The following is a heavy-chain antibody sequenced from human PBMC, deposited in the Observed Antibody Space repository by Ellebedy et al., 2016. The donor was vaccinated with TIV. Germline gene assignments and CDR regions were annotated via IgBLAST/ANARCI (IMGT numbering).Heavy chain of an antibody. V-gene: IGHV4-61*02. J-gene: IGHJ4*02. CDR2: IYTSGST. Sequence: SETLSLXXTVSGGSISSGSYYWSWIRQPAGKGLEWIGRIYTSGSTNYNPSLKSRVTMSVDTSKNQFSLKLSSVTAADTAVYYCARGRYYDFWSGYLYYFDYWGQGTLVTVSS. CDR1: GGSISSGSYY. CDR3: ARGRYYDFWSGYLYYFDY. D-gene: IGHD3-3*01.